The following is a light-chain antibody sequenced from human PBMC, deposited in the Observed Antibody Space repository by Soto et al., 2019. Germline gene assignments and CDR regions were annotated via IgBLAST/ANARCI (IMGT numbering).Light chain of an antibody. Sequence: QSVLTQPASVSGSPGQSITISCTGTSRDVGSYNLVSWYQQHPGKAPKLLIYEGNNRPSGVSNRFSGSKSGNTATLTISGVKADDESDYYCCSYVGSSGVFGTGTKVTVL. CDR2: EGN. CDR3: CSYVGSSGV. CDR1: SRDVGSYNL. J-gene: IGLJ1*01. V-gene: IGLV2-23*01.